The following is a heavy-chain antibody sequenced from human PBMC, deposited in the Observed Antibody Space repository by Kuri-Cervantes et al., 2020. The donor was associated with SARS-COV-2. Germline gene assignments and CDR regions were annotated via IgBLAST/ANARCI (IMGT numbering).Heavy chain of an antibody. CDR3: ARGRIWNYYYGIDV. D-gene: IGHD1-1*01. J-gene: IGHJ6*02. CDR1: GGSIKSSSYH. CDR2: SSYSGTT. Sequence: GSLRLSCTVSGGSIKSSSYHWGWIRQSPGKGLEWIGTSSYSGTTFYNPSLRSRLTMSVDTAKNQFSLKLNSVTAADTAVYYCARGRIWNYYYGIDVWGQGTTVTVSS. V-gene: IGHV4-39*07.